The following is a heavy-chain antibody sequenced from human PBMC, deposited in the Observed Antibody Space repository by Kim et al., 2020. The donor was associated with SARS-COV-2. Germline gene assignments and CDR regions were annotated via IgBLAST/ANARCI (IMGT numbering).Heavy chain of an antibody. CDR2: ISGSGGST. Sequence: GGSLRLSCAASGFTFSSYAMSWVRQAPGKGLEWVSAISGSGGSTYYADSVKGRFTISRDNSKNTLYLQMNSLRAEDTAVYYCAKVPKRYCSSTSCSSTRLIETQHAGWGQGTLVTVSS. D-gene: IGHD2-2*01. V-gene: IGHV3-23*01. CDR1: GFTFSSYA. CDR3: AKVPKRYCSSTSCSSTRLIETQHAG. J-gene: IGHJ4*02.